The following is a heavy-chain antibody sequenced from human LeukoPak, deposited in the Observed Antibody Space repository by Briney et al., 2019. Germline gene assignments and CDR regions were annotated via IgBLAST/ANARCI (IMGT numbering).Heavy chain of an antibody. D-gene: IGHD3-22*01. Sequence: ASVKVSCKASGYTFTNYGLSWVRQAPGQGLEWMGWISGYNGNTKYVQKLQGRVTMTRDTSTTTAYMELRSLRSDDTAVYYCARDGHRTYYCDTSAYRFDYWGQGTLVTVSS. CDR2: ISGYNGNT. CDR3: ARDGHRTYYCDTSAYRFDY. J-gene: IGHJ4*02. V-gene: IGHV1-18*01. CDR1: GYTFTNYG.